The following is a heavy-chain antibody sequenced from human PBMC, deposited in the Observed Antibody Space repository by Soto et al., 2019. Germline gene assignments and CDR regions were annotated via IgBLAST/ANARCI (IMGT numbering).Heavy chain of an antibody. CDR2: ISDSGGRT. CDR1: GFTFSNYA. D-gene: IGHD1-20*01. J-gene: IGHJ4*02. V-gene: IGHV3-23*01. Sequence: EVQLLESGGGLVQPGGSLRLSCAASGFTFSNYAMSWVRQAPGKGLEWVSGISDSGGRTNYGDYVKGRFTISRDNSKNAVHLQMSSLRAEETAVYYCVKAKQRCSPYNCYTADYWGQGTLVNVS. CDR3: VKAKQRCSPYNCYTADY.